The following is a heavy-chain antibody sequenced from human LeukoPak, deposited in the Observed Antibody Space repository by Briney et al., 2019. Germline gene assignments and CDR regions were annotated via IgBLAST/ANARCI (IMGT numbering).Heavy chain of an antibody. CDR1: GFTFSDYS. Sequence: VRSLRLSCAASGFTFSDYSMHWVCEAPGRGLNWVVFIWYDGNNKYYADSVKGRFTISRDNSKNMLYLEMNSLSTEDTAVYCCAKVRYCSGVNCYPDDNWGQGTLVTVSS. D-gene: IGHD2-15*01. V-gene: IGHV3-30*02. J-gene: IGHJ4*02. CDR2: IWYDGNNK. CDR3: AKVRYCSGVNCYPDDN.